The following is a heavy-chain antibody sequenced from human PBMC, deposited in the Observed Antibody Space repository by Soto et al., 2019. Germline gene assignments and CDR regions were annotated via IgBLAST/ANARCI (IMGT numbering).Heavy chain of an antibody. CDR1: GFTFSSYG. CDR2: IWYDGSNK. Sequence: QVQLVESGGGVVQPGRSLRLSCAASGFTFSSYGMHWVRQAPGKGLEWVAVIWYDGSNKYYADSVKGRFTISRDNSKNTLYLQMNSLRAEDTAVYYCARDFVVVAARSEYYYYYYGMDVWGQGTTVTVSS. CDR3: ARDFVVVAARSEYYYYYYGMDV. V-gene: IGHV3-33*01. D-gene: IGHD2-15*01. J-gene: IGHJ6*02.